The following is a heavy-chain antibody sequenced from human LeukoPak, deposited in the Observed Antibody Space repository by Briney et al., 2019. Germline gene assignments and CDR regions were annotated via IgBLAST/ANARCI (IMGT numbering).Heavy chain of an antibody. CDR3: ASGSLGHNYDSSGYEY. J-gene: IGHJ4*02. D-gene: IGHD3-22*01. CDR2: IKYDGIQE. V-gene: IGHV3-33*05. CDR1: GFSLSTYG. Sequence: GGSLRLSCAASGFSLSTYGMNWVRQAPGKGLEWVGGIKYDGIQEFYADSAKGRFTVSKDTSKNTLHLQMNSLRAEDTAVYYCASGSLGHNYDSSGYEYWGQGTLVTVSS.